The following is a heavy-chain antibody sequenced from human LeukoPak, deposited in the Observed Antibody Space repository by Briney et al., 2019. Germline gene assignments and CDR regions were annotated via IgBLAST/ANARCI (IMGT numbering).Heavy chain of an antibody. Sequence: PGGSLRLSCAASGFTFSTYGMSWVRQAPGKGLEWVSSISGSGASTYYADSVKGRFTISRDNSKNTLYLQMSSLRAEDTAVYYCANLHYDILTGYIYYFDYWGQGTLVTVSS. CDR1: GFTFSTYG. CDR3: ANLHYDILTGYIYYFDY. J-gene: IGHJ4*02. D-gene: IGHD3-9*01. V-gene: IGHV3-23*01. CDR2: ISGSGAST.